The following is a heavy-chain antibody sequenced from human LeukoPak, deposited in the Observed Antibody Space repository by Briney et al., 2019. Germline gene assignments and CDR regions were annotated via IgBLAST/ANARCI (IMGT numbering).Heavy chain of an antibody. V-gene: IGHV3-73*01. CDR3: TRHGDSSGSYYFDY. CDR2: IRSKANSYAT. D-gene: IGHD3-10*01. CDR1: GFTFSGSA. J-gene: IGHJ4*02. Sequence: GGSLRLSCAASGFTFSGSAMHWVRQASGKGLEWVGRIRSKANSYATAYAASVKGRFTISRDDSKNTAYLQMNSLKTEDTAVYYCTRHGDSSGSYYFDYWGQGTLVTVSS.